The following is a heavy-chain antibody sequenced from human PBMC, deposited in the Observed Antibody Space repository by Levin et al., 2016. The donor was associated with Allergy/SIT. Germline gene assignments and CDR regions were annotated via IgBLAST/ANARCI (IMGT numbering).Heavy chain of an antibody. CDR2: ISGGGDYI. CDR1: GFSVRTNY. Sequence: GGSLRLSCGVSGFSVRTNYMSWVRQAPGKGLEWVSSISGGGDYIYYADSVQGRFTISRDNARNSLYLQVNSLEAEDSGIYFCARERGSGTSTSPFYHYDLDVWGQGTTVTVSS. J-gene: IGHJ6*02. CDR3: ARERGSGTSTSPFYHYDLDV. D-gene: IGHD3-10*01. V-gene: IGHV3-21*06.